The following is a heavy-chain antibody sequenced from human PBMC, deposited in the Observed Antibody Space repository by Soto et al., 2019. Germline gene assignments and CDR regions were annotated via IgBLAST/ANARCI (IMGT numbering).Heavy chain of an antibody. CDR1: GFTLSDHY. CDR2: SSNSGSFT. D-gene: IGHD1-1*01. CDR3: VQSGDNYNLLDY. Sequence: XVSLLLSCAASGFTLSDHYMSGIRQAPGKGLEWIGYSSNSGSFTRYADSVKGRFSISRDNAKSSLYLQISSLRGDDTATYYCVQSGDNYNLLDYWGQGTPVTVSS. V-gene: IGHV3-11*06. J-gene: IGHJ4*02.